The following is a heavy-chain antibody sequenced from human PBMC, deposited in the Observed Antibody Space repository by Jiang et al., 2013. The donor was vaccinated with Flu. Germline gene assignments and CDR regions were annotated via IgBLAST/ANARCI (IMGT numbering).Heavy chain of an antibody. CDR3: ARIPAAYFGFDY. CDR1: GASISSSSYY. D-gene: IGHD6-13*01. CDR2: IYYSGST. J-gene: IGHJ4*02. V-gene: IGHV4-39*02. Sequence: PSETLSLTCTVSGASISSSSYYWGWIRQPPGKGLEWIGSIYYSGSTYYNPSLRSRVAISVDTSKNHFSLKLNSVTAADTAVYYCARIPAAYFGFDYWGQGTLVTVSS.